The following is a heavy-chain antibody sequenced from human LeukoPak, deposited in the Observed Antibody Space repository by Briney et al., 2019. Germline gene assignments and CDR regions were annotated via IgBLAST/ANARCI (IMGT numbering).Heavy chain of an antibody. D-gene: IGHD6-6*01. CDR3: ARARPYYFDY. Sequence: GGSLRLSCAASGFSFSTYSMNWIRQAPGKGLEWVSVIYSGGNTYYADSVKGRFTVSRDNSMNTLYVQMNSLRAEDTAVYYCARARPYYFDYWGQGTLVTVSS. V-gene: IGHV3-53*01. J-gene: IGHJ4*02. CDR1: GFSFSTYS. CDR2: IYSGGNT.